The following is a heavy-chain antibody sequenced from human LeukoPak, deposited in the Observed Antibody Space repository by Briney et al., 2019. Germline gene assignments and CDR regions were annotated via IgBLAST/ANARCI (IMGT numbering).Heavy chain of an antibody. CDR1: GGTFSSYA. CDR2: IIPILGIA. J-gene: IGHJ4*02. D-gene: IGHD6-13*01. Sequence: ASVKVSCKASGGTFSSYAISWVRQAPGQGLEWMGRIIPILGIANYAQKFQGRVTITADKSTSTAYMELSSLRSEDTAVYYCARSSVKGQQLVLDYWGQGTLVTVSS. CDR3: ARSSVKGQQLVLDY. V-gene: IGHV1-69*04.